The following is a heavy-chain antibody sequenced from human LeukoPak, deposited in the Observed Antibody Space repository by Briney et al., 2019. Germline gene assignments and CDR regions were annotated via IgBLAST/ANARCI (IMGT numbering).Heavy chain of an antibody. CDR1: GFTFSSYW. D-gene: IGHD2-15*01. Sequence: GGSLRLSCAASGFTFSSYWMSWVRQAPGRGLEWVANIKQDGSEKYYVDSVKGRFTISRDNAKNSLYLQMNSLRAEDTAVYYCYGKVVAATRRTFDYWGQGTLVTVSS. CDR2: IKQDGSEK. J-gene: IGHJ4*02. CDR3: YGKVVAATRRTFDY. V-gene: IGHV3-7*01.